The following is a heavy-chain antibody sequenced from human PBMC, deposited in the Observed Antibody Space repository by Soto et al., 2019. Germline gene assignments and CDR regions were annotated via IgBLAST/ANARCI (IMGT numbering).Heavy chain of an antibody. J-gene: IGHJ4*02. CDR1: GFTFNSYA. CDR3: AKDEQLNYDFWSGHYFDY. CDR2: ISGSGGST. V-gene: IGHV3-23*01. Sequence: PGGSLRLSCAASGFTFNSYAMSWVGQSPGKGLEWVSAISGSGGSTYYADSVKGRFTISRDNSKNTLYLQMNSLRAEDTAVYYCAKDEQLNYDFWSGHYFDYWGQGTLVTVSS. D-gene: IGHD3-3*01.